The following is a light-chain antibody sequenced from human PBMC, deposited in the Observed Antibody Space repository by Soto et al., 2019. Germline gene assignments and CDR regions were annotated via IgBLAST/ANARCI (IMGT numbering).Light chain of an antibody. Sequence: QSALTQPASVSGSPGQSITISCTGTSSDVGGYNYVSWYQQHPGKAPKLMIYDVSNRPSGVSNRFSGSKSGNTASLTISGSQAEDEADYYCSSYTSSSVVFGGGTKLTVL. CDR1: SSDVGGYNY. CDR3: SSYTSSSVV. CDR2: DVS. J-gene: IGLJ2*01. V-gene: IGLV2-14*01.